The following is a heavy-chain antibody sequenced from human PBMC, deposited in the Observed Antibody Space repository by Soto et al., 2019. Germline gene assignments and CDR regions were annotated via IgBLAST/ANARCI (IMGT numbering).Heavy chain of an antibody. V-gene: IGHV5-51*01. CDR3: ARLVNSGRFDP. J-gene: IGHJ5*02. CDR2: IYPGDSDT. Sequence: PGESLKISCKSSGYSFTTYWIGWVRQMPGKGLEWMGLIYPGDSDTRYSPSFQGQVSISADKSISTAYLQWDSLKASDTAMYYCARLVNSGRFDPWGQGTLVTVSS. D-gene: IGHD2-15*01. CDR1: GYSFTTYW.